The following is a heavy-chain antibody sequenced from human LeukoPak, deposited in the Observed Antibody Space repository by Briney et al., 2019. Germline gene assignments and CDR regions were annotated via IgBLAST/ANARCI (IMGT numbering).Heavy chain of an antibody. Sequence: ASVKVSCKASVYTFTGYYMHWVRQAPGQGLEGMGWINPNRGGTNYAQKLQGSVTMTRDTSISTAYMELSRLRSDDTAVYYCARDRELFLNTTLDYWGQGTLVTASS. J-gene: IGHJ4*02. CDR1: VYTFTGYY. CDR3: ARDRELFLNTTLDY. CDR2: INPNRGGT. V-gene: IGHV1-2*02. D-gene: IGHD1-26*01.